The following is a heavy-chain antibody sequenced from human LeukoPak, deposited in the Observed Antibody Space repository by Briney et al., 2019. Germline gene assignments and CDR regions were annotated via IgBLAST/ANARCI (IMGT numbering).Heavy chain of an antibody. D-gene: IGHD2-21*01. Sequence: ASVKVSCKASVGTFSSYTISWVRQAPGQGLEWMGRIIPILGIANYAQKFQGRVTITADKSTSTAYMELSSLRSEDTAVYYCARDLLGVVVIAHNWFDPWGQGTLVTVSS. V-gene: IGHV1-69*04. CDR2: IIPILGIA. J-gene: IGHJ5*02. CDR1: VGTFSSYT. CDR3: ARDLLGVVVIAHNWFDP.